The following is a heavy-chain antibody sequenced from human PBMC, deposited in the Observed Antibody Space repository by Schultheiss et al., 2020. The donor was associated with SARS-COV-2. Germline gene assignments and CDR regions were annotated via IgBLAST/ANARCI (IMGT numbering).Heavy chain of an antibody. CDR1: GGSISSGGYY. V-gene: IGHV4-61*08. J-gene: IGHJ5*02. CDR2: IYYSGST. D-gene: IGHD2-15*01. CDR3: ARVYCSGGSCLNGGIWFDP. Sequence: SETLSLTCTVSGGSISSGGYYWSWIRQHPGKGLEWIGYIYYSGSTYYNPSLKSRVTISVDTSKNQFSLKLSSVTAADTAVYYCARVYCSGGSCLNGGIWFDPWGQGTLVTVSS.